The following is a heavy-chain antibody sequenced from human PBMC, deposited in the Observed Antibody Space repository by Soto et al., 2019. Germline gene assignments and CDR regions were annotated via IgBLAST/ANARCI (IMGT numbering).Heavy chain of an antibody. Sequence: EVQLLESGGGLVQPGGSLRLSCAASGFTFSSYAMSWVRQAPGKGLEWVSAISGSGGSTYYADSVKGRFTISRDNSKNTLYLQMNSLRAEDTAVYYCAKASKAIVVVVAARYSFDYWGQGTLVTVSS. CDR2: ISGSGGST. D-gene: IGHD2-15*01. J-gene: IGHJ4*02. V-gene: IGHV3-23*01. CDR3: AKASKAIVVVVAARYSFDY. CDR1: GFTFSSYA.